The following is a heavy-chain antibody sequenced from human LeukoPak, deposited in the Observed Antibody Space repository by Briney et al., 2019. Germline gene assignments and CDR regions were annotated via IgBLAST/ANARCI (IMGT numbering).Heavy chain of an antibody. CDR1: GGSFSGYY. Sequence: SETLSLTCAVYGGSFSGYYWSWIRQPPGKGLEWIGEINHSGSTNYNPSLKSRVTISVDTSKNQSSLKLSSVPAADTAVYYCARVGYSSSWYVDYWGQGTLVTVSS. CDR2: INHSGST. V-gene: IGHV4-34*01. CDR3: ARVGYSSSWYVDY. J-gene: IGHJ4*02. D-gene: IGHD6-13*01.